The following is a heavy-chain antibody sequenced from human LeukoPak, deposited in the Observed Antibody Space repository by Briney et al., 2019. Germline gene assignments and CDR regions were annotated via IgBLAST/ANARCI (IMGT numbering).Heavy chain of an antibody. J-gene: IGHJ1*01. V-gene: IGHV4-4*07. CDR3: ASWDTYYYDSSGCPPGFQH. CDR1: GGSISSYY. D-gene: IGHD3-22*01. CDR2: IYTSGST. Sequence: SETLSLTCTVSGGSISSYYWSWIRQPAGKGLEWIGRIYTSGSTNYNPSLKSRVTMSVDTSKNQFSLKLSSVTAADTAVYYCASWDTYYYDSSGCPPGFQHWGQGTLVTVSS.